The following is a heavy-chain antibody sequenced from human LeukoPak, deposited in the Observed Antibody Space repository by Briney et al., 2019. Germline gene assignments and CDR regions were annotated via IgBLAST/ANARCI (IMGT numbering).Heavy chain of an antibody. Sequence: ASVKVSCKASGYTFIGFYIHWVRQAPREGLEWMGIINPSGGSTSYAQKFQGRVTMTRDTSTSTVYMELSSLRSEDTAVYYCARVQGYYYYGMDVWGQGTTVTVSS. J-gene: IGHJ6*02. CDR1: GYTFIGFY. CDR2: INPSGGST. V-gene: IGHV1-46*01. CDR3: ARVQGYYYYGMDV.